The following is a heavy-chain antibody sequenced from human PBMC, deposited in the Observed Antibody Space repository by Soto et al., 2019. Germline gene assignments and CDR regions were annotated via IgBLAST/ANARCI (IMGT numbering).Heavy chain of an antibody. CDR2: ISLTSINI. CDR1: GFNFSRHE. CDR3: AREDDYGDYAFDY. V-gene: IGHV3-48*03. J-gene: IGHJ4*02. D-gene: IGHD4-17*01. Sequence: EVHLVESGGGLVQPGGSLILSCATSGFNFSRHEMSWVRQAPGKGLEWISYISLTSINIYYAESVKGRFTVSRDNAKNSLFLHMNSLGADDTAVYFCAREDDYGDYAFDYWGQGTVVTVSS.